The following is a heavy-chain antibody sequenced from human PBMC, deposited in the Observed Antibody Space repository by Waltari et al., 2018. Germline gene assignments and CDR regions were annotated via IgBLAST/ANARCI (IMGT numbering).Heavy chain of an antibody. CDR3: ASSLYGDYTQIWGRVFDY. CDR1: GFTFRSYA. CDR2: ISGSCGST. V-gene: IGHV3-23*01. J-gene: IGHJ4*02. Sequence: VQLLESGGGLVQSGGSLRLSCAASGFTFRSYAMNWVREAPGKGVGWVSGISGSCGSTNYGDSVKGRFTISRDNSKNTLYLQMNNLRVEDTAVYYCASSLYGDYTQIWGRVFDYWGQGTLVTVSS. D-gene: IGHD4-17*01.